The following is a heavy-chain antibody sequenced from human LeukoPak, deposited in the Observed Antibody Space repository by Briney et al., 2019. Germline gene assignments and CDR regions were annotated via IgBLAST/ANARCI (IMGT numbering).Heavy chain of an antibody. CDR2: IYHSGST. CDR1: GGSISSSNW. V-gene: IGHV4-4*02. CDR3: ARDLGRGSYYGSDAFDI. Sequence: PSETLSLTCAVSGGSISSSNWWSWVRQPPGKGLEWIGEIYHSGSTNYNPSLKSRVTISVDTSKNQFSLKLSSVTAADTAVYYCARDLGRGSYYGSDAFDIWGQGTMVTVSS. J-gene: IGHJ3*02. D-gene: IGHD1-26*01.